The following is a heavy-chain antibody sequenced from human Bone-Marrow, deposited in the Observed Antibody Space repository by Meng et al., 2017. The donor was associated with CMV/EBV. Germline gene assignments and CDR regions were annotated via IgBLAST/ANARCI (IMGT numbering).Heavy chain of an antibody. CDR3: ARDDRMITFGGVIVRLDY. Sequence: TFSSYAISWVQQAPGQGLEWMGGIIPIFGTANYAQKFQGRVTITADESTSTVYMELSSLRSEDTAVYYCARDDRMITFGGVIVRLDYWGQGTLVTVSS. V-gene: IGHV1-69*01. CDR1: TFSSYA. J-gene: IGHJ4*02. D-gene: IGHD3-16*02. CDR2: IIPIFGTA.